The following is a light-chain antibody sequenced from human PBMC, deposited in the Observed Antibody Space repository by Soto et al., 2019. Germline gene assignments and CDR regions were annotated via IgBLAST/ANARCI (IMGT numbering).Light chain of an antibody. CDR1: QSVSSN. J-gene: IGKJ3*01. V-gene: IGKV3D-15*01. Sequence: EIVMTQSPATLSVSPGERATLSCRASQSVSSNLAWYQQKPGQAPRLLIYGASTRATGIPARFSGSGSGTEFTLTISRVKSEDFAVYYCQQYNNWPLTFGPGTKVDIK. CDR3: QQYNNWPLT. CDR2: GAS.